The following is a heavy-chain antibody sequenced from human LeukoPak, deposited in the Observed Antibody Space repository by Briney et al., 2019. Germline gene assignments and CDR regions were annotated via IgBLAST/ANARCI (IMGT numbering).Heavy chain of an antibody. J-gene: IGHJ5*02. CDR3: SRDLTWAANWFDP. V-gene: IGHV3-49*03. Sequence: PGGSLRLSCAASGISFSDYYMSWFRQAPGRGLEWVGFIRGNTYGGTTEYAASVKGRFTISRDDSKSIAYLQMNSLKTADTAVYYCSRDLTWAANWFDPWGQGTLVTVSS. CDR2: IRGNTYGGTT. D-gene: IGHD6-25*01. CDR1: GISFSDYY.